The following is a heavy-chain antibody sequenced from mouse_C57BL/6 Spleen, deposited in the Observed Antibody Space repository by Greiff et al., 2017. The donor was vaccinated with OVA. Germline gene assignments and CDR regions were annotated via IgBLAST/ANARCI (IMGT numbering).Heavy chain of an antibody. V-gene: IGHV1-15*01. Sequence: SGAELVRPGASVTLSCKASGYTFTDYEMHWVKQTPVHGLEWIGAIDPETGGTAYNQKFKGKAILTADKSSSTAYMELRSLTSEDSAVYYCTRWDYYFDYWGQGTTLTVSS. CDR2: IDPETGGT. D-gene: IGHD4-1*01. CDR1: GYTFTDYE. J-gene: IGHJ2*01. CDR3: TRWDYYFDY.